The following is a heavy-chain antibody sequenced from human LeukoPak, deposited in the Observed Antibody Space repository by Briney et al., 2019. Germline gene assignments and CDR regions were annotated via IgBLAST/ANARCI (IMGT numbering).Heavy chain of an antibody. CDR1: GGSISSYY. D-gene: IGHD7-27*01. CDR3: ARLAGAYFDY. CDR2: IYYSGSS. J-gene: IGHJ4*02. V-gene: IGHV4-59*06. Sequence: PSETLSLTCTVSGGSISSYYWSWIRQHPGKGLERIGHIYYSGSSYYNPSLKSRVTISVDTSKNQFSLNLSSVTAADTAVYYCARLAGAYFDYWGQGTLVTVSS.